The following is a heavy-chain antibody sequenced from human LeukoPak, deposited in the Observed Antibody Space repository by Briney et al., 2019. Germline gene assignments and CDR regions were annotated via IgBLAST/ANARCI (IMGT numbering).Heavy chain of an antibody. CDR3: ARTVGSRRDPTEFGP. D-gene: IGHD3-10*01. CDR1: GFSLSTTGMC. J-gene: IGHJ5*02. V-gene: IGHV2-70*01. Sequence: SGPALVKPTQTLTLTCTFSGFSLSTTGMCVSWIRQPPGKALEWLALITWDDDKYYSTSLKTRLTISKDASKNQVVLTMTNMDPVDTATYYCARTVGSRRDPTEFGPWGQGTLVTVSS. CDR2: ITWDDDK.